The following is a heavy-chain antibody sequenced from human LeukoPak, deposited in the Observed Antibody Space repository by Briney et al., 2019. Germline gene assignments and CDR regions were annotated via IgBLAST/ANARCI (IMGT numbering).Heavy chain of an antibody. CDR1: GFTLGTYD. J-gene: IGHJ4*02. D-gene: IGHD7-27*01. Sequence: GGSLRLSCAASGFTLGTYDMYWVRQAPGKGLECVSSISRSGGSTYYADSVKGRFTISRDNSKNTLYLQMSSLRADDTAVYYCAKDGDKGPPPSNPVDYWGQGTLVTISS. CDR3: AKDGDKGPPPSNPVDY. CDR2: ISRSGGST. V-gene: IGHV3-23*01.